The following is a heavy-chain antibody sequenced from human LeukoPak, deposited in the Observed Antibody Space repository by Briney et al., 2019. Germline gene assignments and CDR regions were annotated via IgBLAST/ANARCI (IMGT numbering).Heavy chain of an antibody. CDR1: GYTFTGYY. Sequence: ASVKVSCKASGYTFTGYYMHWVRQAPGQGLEWMGWINPNSGGTNYAQKFQGWVTMTRDTSISTVYMELSRLRSDDTAVYYCARVSGAYDSSGYYTHWGQGTLVTVSS. CDR2: INPNSGGT. J-gene: IGHJ4*02. D-gene: IGHD3-22*01. CDR3: ARVSGAYDSSGYYTH. V-gene: IGHV1-2*04.